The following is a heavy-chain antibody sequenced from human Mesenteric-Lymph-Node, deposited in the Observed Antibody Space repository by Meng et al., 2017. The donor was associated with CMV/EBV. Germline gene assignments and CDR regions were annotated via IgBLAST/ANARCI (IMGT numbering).Heavy chain of an antibody. CDR3: ARDLCGGSCYPWLNYYYGMDV. J-gene: IGHJ6*02. Sequence: ASVKVSCKASGYTFTSYGISWVRQAPGQGLEWMGWISAYNGNTNYAQKLQGRVTMTTDTSTSTAYMELRSLRSDDTAVYYCARDLCGGSCYPWLNYYYGMDVWGQGTTVTVSS. CDR2: ISAYNGNT. D-gene: IGHD2-15*01. V-gene: IGHV1-18*01. CDR1: GYTFTSYG.